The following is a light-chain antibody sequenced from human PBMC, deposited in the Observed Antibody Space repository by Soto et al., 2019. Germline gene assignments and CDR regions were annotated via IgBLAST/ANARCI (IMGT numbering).Light chain of an antibody. J-gene: IGLJ1*01. CDR2: GNH. V-gene: IGLV1-40*01. CDR3: QSSDRGLSGDV. CDR1: SSNIGADYD. Sequence: QPVLTQPPSVSGAPGQTVTISCTGSSSNIGADYDVHWYQHLPGTAPKLLIYGNHNRPSGVPGRFSGSKSGTSASLAINGLQPEDEADYYCQSSDRGLSGDVFGTGTKLTVL.